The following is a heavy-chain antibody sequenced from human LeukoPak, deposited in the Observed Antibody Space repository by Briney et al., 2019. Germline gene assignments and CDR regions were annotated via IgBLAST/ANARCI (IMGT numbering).Heavy chain of an antibody. J-gene: IGHJ3*02. Sequence: SETLSLTCTVSGGSISSSSYYWGWIRQPPGKGLEWIGSIYYSGSTYYNPSLKSRVTISVDTSKTQFSLKLSSVTVADTVVYYCARWVPQSNAFDIWGQGTMVTVSS. CDR1: GGSISSSSYY. CDR2: IYYSGST. V-gene: IGHV4-39*01. CDR3: ARWVPQSNAFDI.